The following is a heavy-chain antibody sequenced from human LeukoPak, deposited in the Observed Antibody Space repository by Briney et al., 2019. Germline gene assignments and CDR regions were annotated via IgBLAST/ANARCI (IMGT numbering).Heavy chain of an antibody. CDR2: IGAGGGST. Sequence: GGSLRLSCATSGFTFSSYAMSWVRQAPGKGLEWVSGIGAGGGSTYYADSVKGRFTISRDNSKNTLYLQMNSLRTEDTAVYYCAEAEGYDILTGLDYWGQGTLVTVSS. V-gene: IGHV3-23*01. D-gene: IGHD3-9*01. CDR3: AEAEGYDILTGLDY. CDR1: GFTFSSYA. J-gene: IGHJ4*02.